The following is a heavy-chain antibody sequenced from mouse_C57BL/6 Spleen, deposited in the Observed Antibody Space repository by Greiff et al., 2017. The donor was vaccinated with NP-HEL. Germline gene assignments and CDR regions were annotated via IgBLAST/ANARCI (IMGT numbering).Heavy chain of an antibody. D-gene: IGHD1-1*01. Sequence: EVQVVESGGGLVKPGGSLKLSCAASGFTFSDYGMHWVRQAPEKGLEWVAYISSGSSTIYYADTVKGRFTISRDNAKNTLFLQMTRLRSEDTAMYYCASITTGTFAYWGQGTLVTVSA. V-gene: IGHV5-17*01. CDR1: GFTFSDYG. CDR2: ISSGSSTI. J-gene: IGHJ3*01. CDR3: ASITTGTFAY.